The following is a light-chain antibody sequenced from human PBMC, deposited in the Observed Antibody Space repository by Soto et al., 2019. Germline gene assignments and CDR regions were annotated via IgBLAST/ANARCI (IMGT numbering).Light chain of an antibody. V-gene: IGKV3-15*01. CDR2: VAS. J-gene: IGKJ4*01. Sequence: EIVMTQSPATLSVSPGERATLSCRASQSVSSNLAWYQQKPGQTPKLLIYVASTRATGIPARFSGSGSATRFTLTVSSLQSEDFAVYYCQQYNVWPLTFGGGTKVEFK. CDR1: QSVSSN. CDR3: QQYNVWPLT.